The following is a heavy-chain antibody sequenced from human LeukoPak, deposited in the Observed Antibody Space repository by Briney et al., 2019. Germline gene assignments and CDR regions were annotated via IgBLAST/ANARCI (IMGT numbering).Heavy chain of an antibody. V-gene: IGHV4-59*01. Sequence: NPSETLSLTCTASGGSINSYYWSWIRQPPGKGLECIGYIHYTGSTNYNPSLKSRVTISVDTSKNQFSLKLSSVTAADTAIYYCARGGYYGSGNDFRFDPWGQGTLVTVSS. CDR1: GGSINSYY. CDR2: IHYTGST. CDR3: ARGGYYGSGNDFRFDP. J-gene: IGHJ5*02. D-gene: IGHD3-10*01.